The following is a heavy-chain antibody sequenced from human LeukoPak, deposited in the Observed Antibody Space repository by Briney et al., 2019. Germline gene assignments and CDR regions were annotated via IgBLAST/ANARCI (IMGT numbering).Heavy chain of an antibody. Sequence: ALVKVSCKASGGTFSSYAISWVRQAPGQGLEWMGRIIPIFGIANYAQKFQGRVTITADKSTSTAYMELSSLRSEDTAVYYCASGYSYGDGTYYFDYWGQGTLVTVSS. D-gene: IGHD5-18*01. V-gene: IGHV1-69*04. CDR1: GGTFSSYA. CDR2: IIPIFGIA. CDR3: ASGYSYGDGTYYFDY. J-gene: IGHJ4*02.